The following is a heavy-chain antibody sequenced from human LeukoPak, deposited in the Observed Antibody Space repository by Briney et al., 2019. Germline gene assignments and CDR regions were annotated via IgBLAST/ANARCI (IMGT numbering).Heavy chain of an antibody. J-gene: IGHJ6*02. D-gene: IGHD6-25*01. CDR1: GYTFTSYA. CDR3: ARDLGPFPSARNYYYGMDV. V-gene: IGHV1-3*01. Sequence: GASVKVSCKASGYTFTSYAMHWVRQAPGQRLEWMGWTNAGNGNTKYSQKFQGRVTITRDTSASTAYMELSSLRSEDTAVYYCARDLGPFPSARNYYYGMDVWGQGTTVSVSS. CDR2: TNAGNGNT.